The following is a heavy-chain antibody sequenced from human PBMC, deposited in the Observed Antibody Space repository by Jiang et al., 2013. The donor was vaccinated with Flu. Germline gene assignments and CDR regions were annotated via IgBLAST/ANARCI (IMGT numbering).Heavy chain of an antibody. V-gene: IGHV1-2*02. CDR1: GYTFTGYY. D-gene: IGHD2-21*02. J-gene: IGHJ2*01. CDR2: INPNSGGT. Sequence: SGAEVKKPGASVKVSCKASGYTFTGYYMHWVRQAPGQGLEWMGWINPNSGGTKYAQKFQGRVTMTRDTSISTAYMELSRLRSDDTAVYYCARGEIVVVTAYWYFDLWGRGTLVTVSS. CDR3: ARGEIVVVTAYWYFDL.